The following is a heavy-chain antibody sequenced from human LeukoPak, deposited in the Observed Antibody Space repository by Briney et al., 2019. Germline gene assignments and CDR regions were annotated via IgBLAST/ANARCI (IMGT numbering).Heavy chain of an antibody. V-gene: IGHV1-2*02. CDR3: ARDRPGYSSWFDP. D-gene: IGHD6-19*01. J-gene: IGHJ5*02. CDR1: GSSFTDYH. CDR2: INTNTGGT. Sequence: GASVKVSCKASGSSFTDYHMHWVRQAPGQGLEWMGWINTNTGGTNYAQKFQGRVTLTRDTSITTAYMEMSSLRSDDTAVYYCARDRPGYSSWFDPWGQGTLVTVSS.